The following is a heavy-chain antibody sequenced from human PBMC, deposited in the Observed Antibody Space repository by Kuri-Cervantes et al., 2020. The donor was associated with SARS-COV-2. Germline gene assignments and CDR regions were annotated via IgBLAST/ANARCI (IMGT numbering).Heavy chain of an antibody. CDR1: GFTVSSNY. D-gene: IGHD2-21*01. CDR2: IYSGGST. J-gene: IGHJ4*02. V-gene: IGHV3-66*01. Sequence: GESLKISCAASGFTVSSNYMSWVRQAPGKGLEWVSVIYSGGSTYYADSVKGRFTISRDNSKNTLYLQMNSLRAEDTAVYYCVKDDSVGYWGQGTLVTVSS. CDR3: VKDDSVGY.